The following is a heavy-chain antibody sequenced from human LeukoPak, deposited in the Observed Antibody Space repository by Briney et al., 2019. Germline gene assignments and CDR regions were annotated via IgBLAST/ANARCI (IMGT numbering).Heavy chain of an antibody. CDR3: SRDLGTGRPHDF. CDR1: GFTFRNYW. D-gene: IGHD3/OR15-3a*01. V-gene: IGHV3-7*01. Sequence: PGGSLRLSCAASGFTFRNYWMNWVRQAPGKGLEWVANLNQYGDCKYYDDSVKGRFTISRDNARDSLYLEMNSLTVEGTAVYFCSRDLGTGRPHDFWGQGTLVTVSS. J-gene: IGHJ4*02. CDR2: LNQYGDCK.